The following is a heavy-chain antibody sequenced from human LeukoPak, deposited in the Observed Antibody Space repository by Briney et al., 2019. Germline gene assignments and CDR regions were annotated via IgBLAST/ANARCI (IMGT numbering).Heavy chain of an antibody. CDR2: INQDGSEK. Sequence: GGSLRLSCAASGFTFSSLWMTWVRQAPGKGLEWVANINQDGSEKYFVDSVKGRFTISRDNAKNSVFLQTNSLTVEDTAVYYCARDGGVSGYDLLDYWGQGTLVTVSS. J-gene: IGHJ4*02. D-gene: IGHD5-12*01. CDR1: GFTFSSLW. V-gene: IGHV3-7*01. CDR3: ARDGGVSGYDLLDY.